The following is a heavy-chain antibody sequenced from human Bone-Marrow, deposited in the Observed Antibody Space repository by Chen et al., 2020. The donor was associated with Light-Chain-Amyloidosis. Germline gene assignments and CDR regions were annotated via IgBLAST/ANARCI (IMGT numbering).Heavy chain of an antibody. CDR2: IYPDYSYA. V-gene: IGHV5-51*01. J-gene: IGHJ4*02. CDR1: GYTFPNYW. D-gene: IGHD5-12*01. CDR3: ARRRDGYNFDY. Sequence: EVQLEQSGPEVKKPGESMKIFCKGYGYTFPNYWFGWVRQMPGKGLEWMGVIYPDYSYARYSPSFEGQVTISADKSITTACLQWRSLKASDTAMYYCARRRDGYNFDYWGQGTLVTVSS.